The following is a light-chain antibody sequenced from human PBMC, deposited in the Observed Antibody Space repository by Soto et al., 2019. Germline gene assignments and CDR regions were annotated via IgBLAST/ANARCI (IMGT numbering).Light chain of an antibody. Sequence: DIVMTQSPDSLAVSLGERATINCKSSQSVLYSSNNKNYLAWYQQKPGQPPKLLIYWASTRESGVPDRFSGSGCGTDFTLTINSLQAEDVAVYYCQQYYSTPPVTFGGGTKVEIK. CDR3: QQYYSTPPVT. J-gene: IGKJ4*01. CDR2: WAS. V-gene: IGKV4-1*01. CDR1: QSVLYSSNNKNY.